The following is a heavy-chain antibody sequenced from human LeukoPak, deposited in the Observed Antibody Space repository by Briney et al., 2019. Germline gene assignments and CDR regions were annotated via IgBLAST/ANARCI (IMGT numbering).Heavy chain of an antibody. V-gene: IGHV3-7*01. J-gene: IGHJ4*02. CDR3: ARAVDVADY. CDR2: INPDGSIK. D-gene: IGHD3-16*01. CDR1: GFTFGHHF. Sequence: GGSLRLSYVASGFTFGHHFMSWVRQAPGGGLEWVANINPDGSIKFHADSVKGRFTISRDNARNSVYLQMNSLRGEDTAVYYCARAVDVADYWGQGTLVAVSS.